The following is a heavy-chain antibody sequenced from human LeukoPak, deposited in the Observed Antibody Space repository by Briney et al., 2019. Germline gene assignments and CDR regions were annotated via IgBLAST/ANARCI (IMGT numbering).Heavy chain of an antibody. CDR3: ARAAGVRNWSDP. CDR2: ISFDESHE. CDR1: GFTFNSYA. V-gene: IGHV3-30*14. Sequence: PGGSLRLSCVASGFTFNSYAMNWVRQAPGKGLEWVAVISFDESHEYYADSVKGQFTISRDNSRNTVYLQMDSLRAEDTAVYYCARAAGVRNWSDPWGQGTLVTVSS. J-gene: IGHJ5*02.